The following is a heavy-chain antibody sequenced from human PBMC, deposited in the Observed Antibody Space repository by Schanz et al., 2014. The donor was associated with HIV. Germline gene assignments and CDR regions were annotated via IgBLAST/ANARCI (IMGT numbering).Heavy chain of an antibody. CDR1: GFNFNNYA. V-gene: IGHV3-23*01. CDR2: ISGSGVST. J-gene: IGHJ4*02. D-gene: IGHD6-19*01. Sequence: EVHLLESGGGLVQPGGSLRLSCAASGFNFNNYAMTWVRQAPGKGLEWVSSISGSGVSTFYAGSVKGRFAISRDKSKNTLYLQMNSLRVEDTAVYYCAKMARSVAANTNFDYWGQGTLVTVSS. CDR3: AKMARSVAANTNFDY.